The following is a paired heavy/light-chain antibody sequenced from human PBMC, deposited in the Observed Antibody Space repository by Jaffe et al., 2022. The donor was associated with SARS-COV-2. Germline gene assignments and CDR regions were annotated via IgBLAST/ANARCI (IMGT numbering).Heavy chain of an antibody. CDR2: IYWDDDK. V-gene: IGHV2-5*02. CDR3: GRRRSGSGSDRVFDY. D-gene: IGHD3-10*01. Sequence: QITLKESGPMLVKPTQTLTLTCTFSGFSLSTTGVGVGWLRQPPGKALEWLAIIYWDDDKLYSPSLKSRLTITKDTSKNQVVLTMTTMDPVDTATYYCGRRRSGSGSDRVFDYWGQGTLVTVSS. J-gene: IGHJ4*02. CDR1: GFSLSTTGVG.
Light chain of an antibody. CDR1: QSVTRSY. CDR2: GAS. CDR3: QQYDSSWT. V-gene: IGKV3-20*01. J-gene: IGKJ1*01. Sequence: EIVLMQSPGTLSLSPGERATLSCRASQSVTRSYLAWYQQKPGQAPRLLIYGASSRANGVPDRFSGSGSGTDFTLTISRLEPEDSAVYHCQQYDSSWTFGQGTRVEIK.